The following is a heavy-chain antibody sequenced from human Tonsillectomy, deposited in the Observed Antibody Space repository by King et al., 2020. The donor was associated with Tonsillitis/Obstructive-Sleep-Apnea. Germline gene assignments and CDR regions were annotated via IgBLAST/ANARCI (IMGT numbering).Heavy chain of an antibody. Sequence: PLQESGPGLVKPSETLSLTCTVSGGSISSYYWSWLRQPPGKGLEWIGYIYYSGSTNYNPSLKSRVTISVDTSKNQFSLKLSSVTAADTAVYYCARSATVTTLNWFDPWGQGTLVTVSS. J-gene: IGHJ5*02. CDR3: ARSATVTTLNWFDP. V-gene: IGHV4-59*01. CDR2: IYYSGST. D-gene: IGHD4-17*01. CDR1: GGSISSYY.